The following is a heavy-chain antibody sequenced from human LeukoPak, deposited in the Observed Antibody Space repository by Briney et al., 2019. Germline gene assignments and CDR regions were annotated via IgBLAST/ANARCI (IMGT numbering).Heavy chain of an antibody. CDR2: IKPDSGGT. CDR3: ATVVAGVTCDH. Sequence: ASVKVSCKASGYTFTSYGISWVRKAPGQGLEWMGWIKPDSGGTAYAQKFQGRVTMTRDTSISTAYLELSSLRSDDAAVYYCATVVAGVTCDHWGQGTLVTVSS. V-gene: IGHV1-2*02. CDR1: GYTFTSYG. D-gene: IGHD2-15*01. J-gene: IGHJ4*02.